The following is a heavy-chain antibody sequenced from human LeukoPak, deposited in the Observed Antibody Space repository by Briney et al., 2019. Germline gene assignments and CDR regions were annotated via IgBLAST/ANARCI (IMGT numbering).Heavy chain of an antibody. CDR3: AKDRFYDILTGYPDY. Sequence: GGSLRLSCAASGFTLNSFGMSWVRQAPGKGLEWVSTISGSSGRTYYEDAVKGRFTVSRDISKNTVSLQMNRLRADDTAMYHCAKDRFYDILTGYPDYWGQGTLVTVSS. CDR2: ISGSSGRT. D-gene: IGHD3-9*01. CDR1: GFTLNSFG. V-gene: IGHV3-23*01. J-gene: IGHJ4*02.